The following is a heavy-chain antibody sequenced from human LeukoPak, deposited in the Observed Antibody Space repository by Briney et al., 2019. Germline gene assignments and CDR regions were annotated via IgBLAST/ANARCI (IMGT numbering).Heavy chain of an antibody. CDR1: GDSVSGHY. V-gene: IGHV4-59*02. CDR3: ARAPMAITTSAFPDAFNF. Sequence: SETLSLTCTVSGDSVSGHYWSWIRQTPGKGLEWIGYVSYSGGTNYNPSLKRRVSISLDTSKNQFSLKLSSPAAADPAVYYCARAPMAITTSAFPDAFNFWGQGTMVTVSS. CDR2: VSYSGGT. J-gene: IGHJ3*01. D-gene: IGHD5-12*01.